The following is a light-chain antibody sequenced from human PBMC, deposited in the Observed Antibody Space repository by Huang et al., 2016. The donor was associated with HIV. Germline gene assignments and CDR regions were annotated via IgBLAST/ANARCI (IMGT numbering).Light chain of an antibody. CDR1: QSVSTN. CDR3: QQRSNWPPLT. Sequence: EIVLTQSPVTLSLSPGDRATLSCRASQSVSTNLAWYQQKPGQAPRLLIYDASSRASGIPARFRGRGSGTDFTLTISSLEPEDFAIYYCQQRSNWPPLTIGGGTKVEMK. V-gene: IGKV3-11*01. CDR2: DAS. J-gene: IGKJ4*01.